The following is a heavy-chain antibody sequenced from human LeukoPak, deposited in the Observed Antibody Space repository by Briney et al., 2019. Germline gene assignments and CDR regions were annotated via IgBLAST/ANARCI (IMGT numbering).Heavy chain of an antibody. CDR2: IYYSGST. D-gene: IGHD2-21*02. CDR1: GGSISSYY. J-gene: IGHJ3*02. Sequence: SETLSLTCTVSGGSISSYYWSWIRQPPGKGPEWIGYIYYSGSTNYNPSLKSRVTISVDTSKNQFSLKLSSVTAADTAVYYCARVTTHIVVVTASDAFDIWGQGTMVTVSS. CDR3: ARVTTHIVVVTASDAFDI. V-gene: IGHV4-59*01.